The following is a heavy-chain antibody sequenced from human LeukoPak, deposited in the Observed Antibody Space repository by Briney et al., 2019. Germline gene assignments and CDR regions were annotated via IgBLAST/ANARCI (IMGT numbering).Heavy chain of an antibody. CDR2: ISSSSSYI. V-gene: IGHV3-21*01. CDR1: GFTFSSYS. Sequence: GSLRLSCAASGFTFSSYSMNWVRQAPGKGLEWVSSISSSSSYIYYADSVKGRFTISRDNAKNSLYLQMNSLRAEDTAVYYCASLVCSSTSCYTGGRWFDPWGQGTLVTVSS. CDR3: ASLVCSSTSCYTGGRWFDP. D-gene: IGHD2-2*02. J-gene: IGHJ5*02.